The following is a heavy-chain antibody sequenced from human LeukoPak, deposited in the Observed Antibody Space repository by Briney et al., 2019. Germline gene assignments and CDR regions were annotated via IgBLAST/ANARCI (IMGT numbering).Heavy chain of an antibody. V-gene: IGHV6-1*01. Sequence: SQTLSLTCALSGDSVSSNSAAWTWIRQSPSRGLEWLGRTYYRSKWYNDYAVSVKSRVSISPDTSKNQFSLQLNSVTSEDSAVYYCARTHGYIDYWGQGTLVTVSS. J-gene: IGHJ4*02. CDR1: GDSVSSNSAA. CDR2: TYYRSKWYN. CDR3: ARTHGYIDY. D-gene: IGHD2-8*01.